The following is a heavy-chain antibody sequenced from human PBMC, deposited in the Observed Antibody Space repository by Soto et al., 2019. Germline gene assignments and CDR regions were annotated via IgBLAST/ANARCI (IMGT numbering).Heavy chain of an antibody. CDR1: GGSISSYY. CDR3: ARVRGGFSYYYYGMDV. J-gene: IGHJ6*02. CDR2: IYYSGST. Sequence: PSETLSLTCTVSGGSISSYYWSWIRQPPGKGLEWIGYIYYSGSTNYNPSLKSRVTISVDTSKNQFSLKLSSVTAADTAVYYCARVRGGFSYYYYGMDVWGQGTTVTVSS. V-gene: IGHV4-59*01. D-gene: IGHD2-15*01.